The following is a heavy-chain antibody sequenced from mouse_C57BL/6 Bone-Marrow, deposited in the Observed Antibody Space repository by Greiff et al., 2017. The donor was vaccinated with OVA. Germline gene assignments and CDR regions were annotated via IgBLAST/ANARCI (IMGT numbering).Heavy chain of an antibody. CDR1: GYTFTSYW. Sequence: QVQLQQPGAELVRPGTSVKLSCKASGYTFTSYWMHWVKQRPGQGLEWIGVIDPSDSYTNYNQKFKGKATLTVDTSSSTAYMQLSSLTSEDSAVYYCASLFITTVVAPDYWGQGTTLTVSS. J-gene: IGHJ2*01. V-gene: IGHV1-59*01. CDR3: ASLFITTVVAPDY. D-gene: IGHD1-1*01. CDR2: IDPSDSYT.